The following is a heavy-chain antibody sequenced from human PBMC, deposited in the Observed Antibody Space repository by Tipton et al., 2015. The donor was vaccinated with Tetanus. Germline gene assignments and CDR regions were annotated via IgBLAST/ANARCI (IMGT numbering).Heavy chain of an antibody. CDR3: AKGLLGYCIDGVCHNWFDP. Sequence: GSLRLSCAASGFTFSLFAMSWVRQAPGKGLEWVSTISGSGDRTYYADSVKGRFTISRDNSKNTLYLQMNSLRAEDTAVYYCAKGLLGYCIDGVCHNWFDPWGQGTLVTVSS. D-gene: IGHD2-8*01. CDR2: ISGSGDRT. J-gene: IGHJ5*02. CDR1: GFTFSLFA. V-gene: IGHV3-23*01.